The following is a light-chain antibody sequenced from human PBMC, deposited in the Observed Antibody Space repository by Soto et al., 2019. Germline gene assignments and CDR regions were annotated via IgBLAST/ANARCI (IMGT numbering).Light chain of an antibody. J-gene: IGKJ4*01. Sequence: DIQMTQSPSSLSASVGDRVTITCRASQSISSYLNWYQQKPGTAPKVLIYHASNLQSGVPSRFSGSGSGTEFTLTISSLQPEDVATYYCQQASSFPLTFGGGTKVDIK. CDR2: HAS. CDR1: QSISSY. V-gene: IGKV1-39*01. CDR3: QQASSFPLT.